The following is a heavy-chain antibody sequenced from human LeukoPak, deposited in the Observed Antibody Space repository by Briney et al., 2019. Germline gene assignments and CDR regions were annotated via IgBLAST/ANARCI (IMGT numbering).Heavy chain of an antibody. J-gene: IGHJ4*02. D-gene: IGHD3-9*01. Sequence: PSETLSLTCSVSGGPIRSTTYYWGWIRQPPGKGLEWIGEINHSGSTNYNPSLKSRVTISVDTSKNQFSLKLSSVTAADTAVYYCARGASDILTGYYRYYFDYWGQGTLVTVSS. CDR2: INHSGST. CDR3: ARGASDILTGYYRYYFDY. CDR1: GGPIRSTTYY. V-gene: IGHV4-39*07.